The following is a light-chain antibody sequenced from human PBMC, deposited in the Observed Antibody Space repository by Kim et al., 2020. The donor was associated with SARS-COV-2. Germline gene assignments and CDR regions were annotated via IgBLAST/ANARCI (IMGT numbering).Light chain of an antibody. CDR1: STDVGDYNH. CDR2: DVN. Sequence: QSITISCTGTSTDVGDYNHVSWYQQYPGKVPNLMIYDVNKRPSRISDRFSGSKSGNTASLTISGLQAEDEADYYCASYTSTTSYVFGTGTKVTVL. J-gene: IGLJ1*01. V-gene: IGLV2-14*04. CDR3: ASYTSTTSYV.